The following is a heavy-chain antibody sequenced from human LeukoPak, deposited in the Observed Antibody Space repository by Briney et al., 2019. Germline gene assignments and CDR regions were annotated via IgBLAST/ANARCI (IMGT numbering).Heavy chain of an antibody. CDR2: ISSSSSTI. CDR3: ARGDLDH. Sequence: GGSLRLSCAASGFTFSSYNMNWVRQAPGKGLEWLSYISSSSSTIYYADSVKGRFTISRDNAKSSLHVQMNSLRDEDTAVYYCARGDLDHWGQGTLVTVSS. V-gene: IGHV3-48*02. CDR1: GFTFSSYN. J-gene: IGHJ4*02.